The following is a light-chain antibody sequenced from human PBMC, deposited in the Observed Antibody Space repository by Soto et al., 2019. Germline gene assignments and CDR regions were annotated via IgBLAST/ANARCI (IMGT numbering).Light chain of an antibody. CDR2: YDS. V-gene: IGLV3-21*04. Sequence: SYELTQPPSVSVAPGRTAWITCGGNNIESKSVHWYRQKPGQAPILVISYDSDRPSGIPERFSGSNSGNTATLTISRVEAGDEADYYCQVWDGSTDHVIFGGGTKVTVL. CDR1: NIESKS. J-gene: IGLJ2*01. CDR3: QVWDGSTDHVI.